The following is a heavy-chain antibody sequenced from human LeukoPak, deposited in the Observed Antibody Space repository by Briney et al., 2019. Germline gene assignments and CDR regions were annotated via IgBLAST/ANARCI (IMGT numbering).Heavy chain of an antibody. CDR2: IYVSGRI. CDR1: GGSISNLY. Sequence: SETLSLTCSVSGGSISNLYLSWIRQPAGKGLEWIGRIYVSGRIDYNPSLRSRVTMSVGTSKNQLSLRVRSVTAADTGVYYCARDSGTTGEVKFDPWGQGTLVTVSS. V-gene: IGHV4-4*07. CDR3: ARDSGTTGEVKFDP. D-gene: IGHD3-10*01. J-gene: IGHJ5*02.